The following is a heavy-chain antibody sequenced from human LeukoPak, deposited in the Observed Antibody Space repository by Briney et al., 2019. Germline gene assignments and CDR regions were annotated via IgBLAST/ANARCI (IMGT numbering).Heavy chain of an antibody. CDR1: GFTFSTYG. CDR3: ARFWKEYYGMDV. D-gene: IGHD1-1*01. CDR2: IWFDGSNE. J-gene: IGHJ6*02. V-gene: IGHV3-33*01. Sequence: GRSLRLSCAASGFTFSTYGMNWVRLAPGKGLVWVAVIWFDGSNEYYAESGRGRFTISRDNSKNTLYLQMNSLRGEDTAVYYCARFWKEYYGMDVWGQGTTVTVSS.